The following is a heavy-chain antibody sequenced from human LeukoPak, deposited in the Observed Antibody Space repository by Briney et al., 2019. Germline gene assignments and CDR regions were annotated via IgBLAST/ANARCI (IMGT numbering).Heavy chain of an antibody. CDR2: IYHSGST. V-gene: IGHV4-4*02. Sequence: ASETLSLTCAVSGGSISSSNWWSWVRQPPGKGLEWIGEIYHSGSTNYNPSLKSRVTISVDKSKNQFSLKLSSVIAADTAVYYCASYGSGSYYYGMDVWGKGTTVTVSS. CDR1: GGSISSSNW. CDR3: ASYGSGSYYYGMDV. J-gene: IGHJ6*04. D-gene: IGHD3-10*01.